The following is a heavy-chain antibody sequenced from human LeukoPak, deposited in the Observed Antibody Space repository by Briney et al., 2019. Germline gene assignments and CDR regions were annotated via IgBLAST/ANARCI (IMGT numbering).Heavy chain of an antibody. V-gene: IGHV3-66*01. Sequence: GGSMRLSCAASGFTVSSSFLSWVRQAPGKGLEWLSILYSDGARTQYADSAKGRFTISRDNSKNTLYLQMNSLRAEDTALYYCARLISGSYHLYFDDWGLGTLVTVSS. CDR3: ARLISGSYHLYFDD. CDR1: GFTVSSSF. D-gene: IGHD3-10*01. CDR2: LYSDGART. J-gene: IGHJ4*02.